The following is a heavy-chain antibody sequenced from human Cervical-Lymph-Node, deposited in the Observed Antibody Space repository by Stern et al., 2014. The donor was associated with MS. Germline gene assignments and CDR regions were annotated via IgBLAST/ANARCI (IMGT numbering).Heavy chain of an antibody. CDR1: GG. Sequence: VQLVESGADVKKPGSSVRVSCKASGGISWLRQAPGQGLEWMGGIIPFVGTANYAQNFQGRLTITADISTNTTYMELCSLRSDDTAVYYGARGAGDNWFDPWGQGTLVSVSS. CDR2: IIPFVGTA. CDR3: ARGAGDNWFDP. V-gene: IGHV1-69*06. D-gene: IGHD3-10*01. J-gene: IGHJ5*02.